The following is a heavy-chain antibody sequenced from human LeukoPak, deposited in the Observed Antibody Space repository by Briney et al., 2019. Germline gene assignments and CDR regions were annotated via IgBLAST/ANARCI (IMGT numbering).Heavy chain of an antibody. CDR2: ISWNSGSI. Sequence: GGSLRLSCAASGFTFDDYAMHWVRQAPGKGLEWVSGISWNSGSIGYADSVKGRFTISRDNAKNSLYLQMNSLRAEDMALYYCAKDIGHYDRGGFDYWGQGALVTVSS. D-gene: IGHD3-10*02. V-gene: IGHV3-9*03. CDR3: AKDIGHYDRGGFDY. J-gene: IGHJ4*02. CDR1: GFTFDDYA.